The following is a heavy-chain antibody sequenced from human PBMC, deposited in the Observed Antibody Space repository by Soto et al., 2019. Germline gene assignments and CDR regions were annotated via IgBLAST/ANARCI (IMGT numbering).Heavy chain of an antibody. CDR1: GFTFSGSA. CDR2: IRSKANSYAT. V-gene: IGHV3-73*01. D-gene: IGHD3-16*02. J-gene: IGHJ4*02. CDR3: TRHAYVWGSYRYYFDY. Sequence: PGGSVRLSXAASGFTFSGSAMHWVRQASGKGLEWVGRIRSKANSYATACAASVKGRFTISRDDSKNTAYLQMNSLKTEDTAVYYCTRHAYVWGSYRYYFDYWGQGTLVTSPQ.